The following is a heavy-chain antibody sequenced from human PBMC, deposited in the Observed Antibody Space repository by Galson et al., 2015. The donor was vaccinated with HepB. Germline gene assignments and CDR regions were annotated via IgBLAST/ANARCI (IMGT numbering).Heavy chain of an antibody. Sequence: SVKVSCKASGYTFTSYGISWVRQAPGQGLEWMGWISAYNGNTNYAQKLQGRVTMTTDTSTSTAYMELRSLRSDDTAVYYCARDLDIIGWELLRWVYWGQGTLVTVSS. CDR2: ISAYNGNT. D-gene: IGHD1-26*01. J-gene: IGHJ4*02. CDR1: GYTFTSYG. CDR3: ARDLDIIGWELLRWVY. V-gene: IGHV1-18*01.